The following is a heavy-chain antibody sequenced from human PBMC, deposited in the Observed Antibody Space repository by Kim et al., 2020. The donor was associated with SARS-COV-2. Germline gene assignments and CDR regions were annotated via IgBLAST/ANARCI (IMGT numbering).Heavy chain of an antibody. Sequence: TKTPQKFQGRITISRDTSANTAYMELRSLTTKDTAFYYCVRDMNPTVYDYWGQGTLVTVSS. CDR3: VRDMNPTVYDY. V-gene: IGHV1-3*01. CDR2: T. J-gene: IGHJ4*02. D-gene: IGHD4-4*01.